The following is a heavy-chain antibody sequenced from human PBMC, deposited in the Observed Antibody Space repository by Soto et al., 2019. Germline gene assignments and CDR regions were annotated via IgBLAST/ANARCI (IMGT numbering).Heavy chain of an antibody. D-gene: IGHD6-6*01. CDR2: ISYDGSNK. Sequence: GGSLRFSCAASGFTFSSYGMHWVRQAPGKGLEWVAVISYDGSNKYYADSVKGRFTISRDNSKNTLYPQMNSLRAEDTAVYYCAKSLGVDSSSSYGMDVWGQGTTVTVSS. CDR1: GFTFSSYG. CDR3: AKSLGVDSSSSYGMDV. V-gene: IGHV3-30*18. J-gene: IGHJ6*02.